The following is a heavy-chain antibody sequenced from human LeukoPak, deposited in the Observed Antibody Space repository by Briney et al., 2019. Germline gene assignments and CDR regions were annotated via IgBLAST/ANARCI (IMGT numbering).Heavy chain of an antibody. CDR1: GFTFSSYG. J-gene: IGHJ4*02. V-gene: IGHV3-30*02. Sequence: GGSLRLSCAAPGFTFSSYGMHWVRQAPGKGLEWVAFIRYDGINKFYADSVKGRFTISRDNSKNTLCLQMNSLRPEDTAVYYCAKDYIVSSSPIYYFDYWGQGTLVTVSS. CDR3: AKDYIVSSSPIYYFDY. D-gene: IGHD6-6*01. CDR2: IRYDGINK.